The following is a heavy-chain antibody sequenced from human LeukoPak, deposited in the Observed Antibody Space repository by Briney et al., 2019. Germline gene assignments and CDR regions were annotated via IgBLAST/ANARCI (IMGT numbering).Heavy chain of an antibody. CDR3: ARENYYGSGSYGVDYYGMDV. CDR2: IYSGGST. V-gene: IGHV3-66*01. D-gene: IGHD3-10*01. CDR1: GFTVSSNY. J-gene: IGHJ6*02. Sequence: PGGSLRLSCAASGFTVSSNYMSWVRQAPGKGLEWVSVIYSGGSTYYADSVKGRFTISRDNSKNTLYLQMNSLRAEDTAVYYCARENYYGSGSYGVDYYGMDVWGQGTTVTVSS.